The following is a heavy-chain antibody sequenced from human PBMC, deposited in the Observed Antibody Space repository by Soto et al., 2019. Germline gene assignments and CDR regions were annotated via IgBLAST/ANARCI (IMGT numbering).Heavy chain of an antibody. D-gene: IGHD4-17*01. CDR3: ARDAARPIDYGDSSYYYGVAV. CDR1: GFTFNSYD. V-gene: IGHV3-21*01. Sequence: EVQLVESGGGLVKPGGSLRLSCAASGFTFNSYDMNWVRQAPGKGLEWVSSISSSSSYIYYADSVKGRFTISRDNAKNSRYLQMSSLRAEDAAVYYWARDAARPIDYGDSSYYYGVAVWCQGTTVTVYS. CDR2: ISSSSSYI. J-gene: IGHJ6*02.